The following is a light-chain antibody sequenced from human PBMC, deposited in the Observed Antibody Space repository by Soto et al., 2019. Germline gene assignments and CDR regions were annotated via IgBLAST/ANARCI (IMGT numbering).Light chain of an antibody. CDR1: QSISSW. Sequence: DIQMTQSPSTLSASVGDRVTITCRASQSISSWLAWYQQKPGKAPKLLIYKASSLESGVPSRFSGSGSGTEFALTISSLQPADFATYYCQQYETYSWTFGQGTKVDIK. CDR3: QQYETYSWT. CDR2: KAS. V-gene: IGKV1-5*03. J-gene: IGKJ1*01.